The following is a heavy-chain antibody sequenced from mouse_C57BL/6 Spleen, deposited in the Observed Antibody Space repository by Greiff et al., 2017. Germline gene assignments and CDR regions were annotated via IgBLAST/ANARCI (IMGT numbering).Heavy chain of an antibody. J-gene: IGHJ3*01. CDR2: IDPSDSET. Sequence: QVQLKQPGAERVRPGSSVKLSCKASGYTFTSYWMHWVKQRPIQGLEWIGNIDPSDSETHYNQKFKDKVTLTVDKSSSTAYMQLSSLTSEDSAVYYCARGDYDAGFAYWGQGTLVTVSA. V-gene: IGHV1-52*01. D-gene: IGHD2-4*01. CDR1: GYTFTSYW. CDR3: ARGDYDAGFAY.